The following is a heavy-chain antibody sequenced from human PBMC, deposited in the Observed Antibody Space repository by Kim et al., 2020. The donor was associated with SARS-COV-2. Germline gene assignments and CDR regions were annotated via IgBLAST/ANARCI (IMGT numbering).Heavy chain of an antibody. V-gene: IGHV5-10-1*01. CDR1: GYSFTRYW. J-gene: IGHJ5*02. D-gene: IGHD3-10*01. CDR2: IDPSDSYT. Sequence: ESLKISCEGSGYSFTRYWISWVRQMPGKGLEWMGRIDPSDSYTNYSPSFQGHVTISADKSVSTAYLQWSSLKASDTAMYYCARHGSDGSGSTWFDPWGQGTLVTVSS. CDR3: ARHGSDGSGSTWFDP.